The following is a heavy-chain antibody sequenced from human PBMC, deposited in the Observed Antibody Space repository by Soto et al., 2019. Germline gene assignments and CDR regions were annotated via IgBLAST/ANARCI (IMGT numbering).Heavy chain of an antibody. V-gene: IGHV3-21*01. Sequence: GWSLRLSCASSVFTFISYSMNWVRQAPGKGLEWVSSISSSSSYIYYADSVKGRFTISRDNAKNSLYLQMNSLRAEDTAVYYCARDWINTYYYDSSGYPFDYWGQGTLVTVSS. CDR2: ISSSSSYI. CDR1: VFTFISYS. D-gene: IGHD3-22*01. CDR3: ARDWINTYYYDSSGYPFDY. J-gene: IGHJ4*02.